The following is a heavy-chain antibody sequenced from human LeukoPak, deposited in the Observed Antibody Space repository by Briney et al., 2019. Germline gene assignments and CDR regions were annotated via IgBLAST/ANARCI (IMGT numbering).Heavy chain of an antibody. CDR2: IWYDGSNK. V-gene: IGHV3-33*01. CDR1: GFTFSSYG. D-gene: IGHD3-10*01. Sequence: GGPLRLSCAASGFTFSSYGKHWLRQAPGKGREWVAVIWYDGSNKYYADSVKGRFTISRDNSKNTLYLQMNSLRAEDTAVYYCARGFPTEGIDYWGQGTLVTVSS. CDR3: ARGFPTEGIDY. J-gene: IGHJ4*02.